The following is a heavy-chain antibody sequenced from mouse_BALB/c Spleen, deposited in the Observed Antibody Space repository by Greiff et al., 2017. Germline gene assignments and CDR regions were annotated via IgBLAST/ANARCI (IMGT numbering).Heavy chain of an antibody. V-gene: IGHV5-6*01. CDR2: ISSGGSYT. Sequence: EVKLQESGGDLVKPGGSLKLSCAASGFTFSSYGMSWVRQTPDKRLEWVATISSGGSYTYYPDSVKGRFTISRDNAKNTLYLEMSSLRSEDTAMYYCARSQVLYYAMDYWGQGTSVTVSS. CDR1: GFTFSSYG. CDR3: ARSQVLYYAMDY. J-gene: IGHJ4*01.